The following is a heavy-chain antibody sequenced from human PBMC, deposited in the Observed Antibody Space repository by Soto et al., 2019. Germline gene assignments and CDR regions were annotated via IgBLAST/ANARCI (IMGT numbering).Heavy chain of an antibody. CDR3: ARLGYCSSTSCSRPDYYYYYMDV. D-gene: IGHD2-2*01. CDR1: GGSFSGYY. CDR2: INHSGST. Sequence: TLSLTCAVYGGSFSGYYWSWIRQPPGKGLEWIGEINHSGSTNYNPSLKSRVTISVDTSKNQFSLKLSSVTAADTAVYYCARLGYCSSTSCSRPDYYYYYMDVWGKGTTVTVSS. J-gene: IGHJ6*03. V-gene: IGHV4-34*01.